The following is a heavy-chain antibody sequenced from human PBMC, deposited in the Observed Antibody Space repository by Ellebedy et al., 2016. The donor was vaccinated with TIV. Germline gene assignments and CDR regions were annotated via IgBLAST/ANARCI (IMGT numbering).Heavy chain of an antibody. CDR2: IRFDGTNA. Sequence: GGSLRLSCAASGFIFSNSGMNWVRQAPGKGLEWVAFIRFDGTNAYYADSAKGRFTISRDNSKNTLYLQMNSLRAEDTAVYYCAKDRGNYGGAPYNGMDIWGQGTTVTVSS. J-gene: IGHJ6*02. D-gene: IGHD3-10*01. CDR1: GFIFSNSG. V-gene: IGHV3-30*02. CDR3: AKDRGNYGGAPYNGMDI.